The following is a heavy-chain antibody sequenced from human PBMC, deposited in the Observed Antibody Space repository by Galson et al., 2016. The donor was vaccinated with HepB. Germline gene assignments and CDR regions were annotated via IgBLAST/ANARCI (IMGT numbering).Heavy chain of an antibody. J-gene: IGHJ6*02. D-gene: IGHD3-3*01. V-gene: IGHV3-21*06. CDR3: ARDCAITIFEVVPVDPCGMDV. CDR1: GFNFNTYT. Sequence: SLRLSCAASGFNFNTYTMNWVRQAPGKGLEWVSSILTSNGYTYYADSVKGRFTISRDNAKNSLYLQMNSLRAEDTAVYYCARDCAITIFEVVPVDPCGMDVWGQGTAVTVSS. CDR2: ILTSNGYT.